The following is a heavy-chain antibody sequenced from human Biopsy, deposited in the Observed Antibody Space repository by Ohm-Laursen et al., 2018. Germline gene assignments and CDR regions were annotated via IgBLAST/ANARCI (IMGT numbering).Heavy chain of an antibody. CDR1: GESMGTYY. Sequence: GTLSLTCSVSGESMGTYYWSWIRQPPGKVMEWIASIYYSGTTHKNPSLKSRVTISVDTSQGLLSLDLSSVTAADTAVYYCARVRGGFLEWFDYWGQGTLVTVSS. CDR2: IYYSGTT. J-gene: IGHJ5*01. V-gene: IGHV4-59*01. D-gene: IGHD3-3*01. CDR3: ARVRGGFLEWFDY.